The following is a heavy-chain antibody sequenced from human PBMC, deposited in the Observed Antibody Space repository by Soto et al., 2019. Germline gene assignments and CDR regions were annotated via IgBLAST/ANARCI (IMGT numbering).Heavy chain of an antibody. CDR2: MSYDGRNK. J-gene: IGHJ6*02. V-gene: IGHV3-30*04. D-gene: IGHD6-13*01. Sequence: QEQLVESGGGVVQPGRSLRLSCVASGFTFSSFAMHWVRQAPGKGLEWVAVMSYDGRNKNYAHSVKGRVTISRDNSKNTLYLQMNSLRAADTAVYYCAKVKGIAAGWGMDVWGQGTAVTVSS. CDR3: AKVKGIAAGWGMDV. CDR1: GFTFSSFA.